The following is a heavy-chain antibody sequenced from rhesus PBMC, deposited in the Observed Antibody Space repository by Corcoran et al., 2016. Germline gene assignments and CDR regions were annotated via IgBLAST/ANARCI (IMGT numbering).Heavy chain of an antibody. J-gene: IGHJ2*01. Sequence: QLQLQESGPGLVKPSETLSLTCAVSGGSISSNWWSWIRQPPGKGLEWSGRNSGSGWVTSSNPSLNSTVPISTPTSQNQLSLNLISVPAADTAVYYFARSVPGFRRIWNSRWYFDIWGPGPPITISS. CDR2: NSGSGWVT. V-gene: IGHV4-173*01. CDR1: GGSISSNW. D-gene: IGHD6-25*01. CDR3: ARSVPGFRRIWNSRWYFDI.